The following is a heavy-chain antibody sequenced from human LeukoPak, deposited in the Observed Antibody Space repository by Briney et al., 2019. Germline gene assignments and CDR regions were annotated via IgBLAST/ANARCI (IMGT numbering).Heavy chain of an antibody. D-gene: IGHD6-19*01. CDR1: GFTVSSSY. CDR2: ISSSSSYI. J-gene: IGHJ4*02. Sequence: GGSLRLSCAASGFTVSSSYMSWVRQAPGKGLEGVSCISSSSSYIYYADSLKGRFTISRDNAKNSLYLQMNSLSAEDTAVYYCARGSGQWLADVDYWGQGTLVTVSS. CDR3: ARGSGQWLADVDY. V-gene: IGHV3-21*01.